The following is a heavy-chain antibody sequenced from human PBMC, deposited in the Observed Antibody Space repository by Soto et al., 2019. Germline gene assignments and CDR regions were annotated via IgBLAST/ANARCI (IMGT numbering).Heavy chain of an antibody. D-gene: IGHD2-15*01. J-gene: IGHJ5*02. CDR3: ARHYCSGGSCLFGP. Sequence: GGSLRLSCVASGFTVSSNYMTWVRQAPGKGLEWVSVIYFGGSTYYADSVKGRLTISRDTSKNTVYLQMNGLRAEDTAVYYCARHYCSGGSCLFGPWGQGTLVTVST. V-gene: IGHV3-66*04. CDR1: GFTVSSNY. CDR2: IYFGGST.